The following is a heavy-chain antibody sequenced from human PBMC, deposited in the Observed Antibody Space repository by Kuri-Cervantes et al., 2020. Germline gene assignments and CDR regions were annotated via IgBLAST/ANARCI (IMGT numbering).Heavy chain of an antibody. CDR2: ISGEGVT. CDR1: GFTVTNHH. Sequence: GGSLRLSCAASGFTVTNHHVSWVRQAPGKGLEWVSLISGEGVTYYADSVKGRFTLSRDNSKNTVYLQMNSLRAEDTAVYYCARVYCSGGSCYGPFDYWGQGTQVTVSS. CDR3: ARVYCSGGSCYGPFDY. V-gene: IGHV3-66*01. D-gene: IGHD2-15*01. J-gene: IGHJ4*02.